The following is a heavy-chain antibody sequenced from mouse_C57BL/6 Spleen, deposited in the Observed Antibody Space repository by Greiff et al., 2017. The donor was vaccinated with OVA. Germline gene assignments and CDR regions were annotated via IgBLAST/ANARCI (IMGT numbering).Heavy chain of an antibody. CDR3: ARWTTVTLYFDY. Sequence: QVQLKESGAELVKPGASVKISCKASGYAFSSYWMNWVKQRPGKGLEWIGQIYPGDGDTNYNGKFKGKATLTADKSSSTAYMQLSSLTSEDSAVYFCARWTTVTLYFDYWGQGTTLTVSS. V-gene: IGHV1-80*01. CDR2: IYPGDGDT. J-gene: IGHJ2*01. D-gene: IGHD1-1*01. CDR1: GYAFSSYW.